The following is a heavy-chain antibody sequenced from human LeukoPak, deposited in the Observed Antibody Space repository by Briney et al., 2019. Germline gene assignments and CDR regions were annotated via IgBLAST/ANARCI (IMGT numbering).Heavy chain of an antibody. J-gene: IGHJ4*02. CDR2: IYSGGDT. CDR3: ARDRIRHCSSTSCYGGFDY. D-gene: IGHD2-2*01. V-gene: IGHV3-66*01. CDR1: GFTVSSNF. Sequence: GGSLRLSCATSGFTVSSNFMSWVRQAPGKGLEWVSVIYSGGDTYYADSVKGRFTISRDNSKNTLYLQMGSLRAEDMAVYYCARDRIRHCSSTSCYGGFDYWGQGTLVTVSS.